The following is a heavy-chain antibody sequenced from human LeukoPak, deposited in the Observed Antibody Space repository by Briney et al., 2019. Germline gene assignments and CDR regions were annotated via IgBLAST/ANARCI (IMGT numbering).Heavy chain of an antibody. CDR3: AREGVTSGFFY. V-gene: IGHV3-48*03. Sequence: PGGSLRLSCAASGFTFRSYEMNWVRQAPGKGLEGVSYISASGSAIDYADSVKGRFTISRDNVKNSLYLQMNSLRAEDTAIYYCAREGVTSGFFYWGQGTLVTVSS. D-gene: IGHD3-22*01. CDR2: ISASGSAI. J-gene: IGHJ4*02. CDR1: GFTFRSYE.